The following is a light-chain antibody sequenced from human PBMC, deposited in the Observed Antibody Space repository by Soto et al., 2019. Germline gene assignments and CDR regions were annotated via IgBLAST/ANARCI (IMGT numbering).Light chain of an antibody. V-gene: IGKV3-11*01. CDR3: QQRSNWPPIT. Sequence: EIGLTQSPATLSLSPGERATLSCRASQSISYYLAWYQQHPGQAPRLLIHDASNRATGIPARFSGSGSGTDFTLTISSLEPEDFAVYYCQQRSNWPPITFGHGTRLEI. CDR1: QSISYY. J-gene: IGKJ5*01. CDR2: DAS.